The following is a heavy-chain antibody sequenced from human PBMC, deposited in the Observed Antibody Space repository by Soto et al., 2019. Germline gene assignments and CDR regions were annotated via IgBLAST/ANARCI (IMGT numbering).Heavy chain of an antibody. V-gene: IGHV1-8*02. J-gene: IGHJ6*02. CDR3: GRGPSPRAPAGGTPYYFAMVV. Sequence: QVQLVQSGAEVKQSGASVKVSCKASGYDFTAYDINWVRQASGQGLEWMGWMNPINGATGNARRFQGRVSMPRNTATATAYLELTSLRSDDSAVYYCGRGPSPRAPAGGTPYYFAMVVGGQGTTVTVSS. CDR1: GYDFTAYD. D-gene: IGHD6-13*01. CDR2: MNPINGAT.